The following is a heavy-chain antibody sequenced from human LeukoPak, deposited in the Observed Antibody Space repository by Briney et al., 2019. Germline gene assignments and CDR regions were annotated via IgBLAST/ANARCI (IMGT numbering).Heavy chain of an antibody. Sequence: PGGSLRLSCAASGFTFSSYWMSWVRQAPGKGRGWVANIKQDGSEKYYVDSVKGRFTISRDNAKNSLYLQMNSLRAEDTAVYYCARDGQYQLLSSDYWGQGTLVTVSS. CDR1: GFTFSSYW. D-gene: IGHD2-2*01. V-gene: IGHV3-7*01. J-gene: IGHJ4*02. CDR2: IKQDGSEK. CDR3: ARDGQYQLLSSDY.